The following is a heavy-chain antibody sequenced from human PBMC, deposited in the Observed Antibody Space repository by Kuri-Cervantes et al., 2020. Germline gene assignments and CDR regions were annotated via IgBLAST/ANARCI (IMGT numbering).Heavy chain of an antibody. CDR1: GFTFSSYS. J-gene: IGHJ6*02. D-gene: IGHD1-26*01. V-gene: IGHV3-48*01. CDR3: ARAIVGAGVYYYYGMDV. CDR2: ISSSSSTI. Sequence: GESLKISCAASGFTFSSYSMNWVRQAPGKGLEWVSYISSSSSTIYYADSVKGRFTISRDNAKNSLYLQMNSLRAEDTAVYYCARAIVGAGVYYYYGMDVWGQGTTVTVSS.